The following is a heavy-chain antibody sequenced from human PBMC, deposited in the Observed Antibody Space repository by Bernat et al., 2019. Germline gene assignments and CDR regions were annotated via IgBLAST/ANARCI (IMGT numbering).Heavy chain of an antibody. CDR2: IIPHFGTA. CDR1: GGTFSSYA. D-gene: IGHD1-26*01. V-gene: IGHV1-69*01. CDR3: ARGIRGSYYSYWFGP. J-gene: IGHJ5*02. Sequence: QVQLVQSGAEVKKPGASVKVSCKASGGTFSSYAISWVRQAPGQGLEWMGGIIPHFGTANYAQKLQGRVTITADESTSTAYMELSSLRSEDTAVYYCARGIRGSYYSYWFGPWGQGTLVTVSS.